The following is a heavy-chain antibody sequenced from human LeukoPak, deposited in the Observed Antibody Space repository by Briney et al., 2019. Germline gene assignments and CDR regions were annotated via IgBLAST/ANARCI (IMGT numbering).Heavy chain of an antibody. CDR1: GFTFSSHW. Sequence: GGSLRLSCAASGFTFSSHWMTWVRQAPGKGLEWVANIKQDGSEKYYVDSVKGRFTISRDNAKNSLFLQMNSLSAEDTAVYYCARDRDYYGMDVWGKGTTVTVSS. V-gene: IGHV3-7*03. J-gene: IGHJ6*04. CDR2: IKQDGSEK. CDR3: ARDRDYYGMDV. D-gene: IGHD5-24*01.